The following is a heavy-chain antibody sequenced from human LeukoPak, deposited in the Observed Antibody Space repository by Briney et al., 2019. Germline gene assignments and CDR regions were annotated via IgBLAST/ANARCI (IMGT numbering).Heavy chain of an antibody. D-gene: IGHD2-2*01. J-gene: IGHJ3*02. CDR1: GYTFTSYY. CDR2: INPSSGGP. V-gene: IGHV1-2*02. Sequence: ASVRVSCKASGYTFTSYYLHWVRQAPGQGPEWMGWINPSSGGPNYAQEFQGRVTMTRDTSISTAYMELSRLRSDDTAVYYCARQPSFDAIDIWGQGTMVTVSS. CDR3: ARQPSFDAIDI.